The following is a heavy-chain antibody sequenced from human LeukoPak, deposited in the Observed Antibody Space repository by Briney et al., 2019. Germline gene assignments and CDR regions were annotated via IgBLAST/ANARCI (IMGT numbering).Heavy chain of an antibody. V-gene: IGHV1-69*06. D-gene: IGHD4-17*01. J-gene: IGHJ6*03. CDR2: IIPIFGTA. CDR3: ASYSLPMVTTGFAYYYMDV. Sequence: ASVKVSCKASGGTFSSYAISWVRQAPGQGLEWMGGIIPIFGTANYAQKFQGRVTITADKSTSTAYMELSSLRSEDTAVYYCASYSLPMVTTGFAYYYMDVWGKGTTVTVSS. CDR1: GGTFSSYA.